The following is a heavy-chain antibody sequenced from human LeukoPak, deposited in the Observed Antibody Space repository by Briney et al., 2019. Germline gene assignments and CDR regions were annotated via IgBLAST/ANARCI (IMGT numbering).Heavy chain of an antibody. J-gene: IGHJ5*02. CDR1: GFTFSSYG. CDR3: AKGCYCTNGVCYTIRFDP. D-gene: IGHD2-8*01. V-gene: IGHV3-30*02. CDR2: IRYDGSNK. Sequence: GGSLRLSCAASGFTFSSYGMHWVRQAPGKGLEWAAFIRYDGSNKYYADSVKGRFTISRDNSKNTLYLQMNSLRAADTAVYYCAKGCYCTNGVCYTIRFDPWGQGTLVTVSS.